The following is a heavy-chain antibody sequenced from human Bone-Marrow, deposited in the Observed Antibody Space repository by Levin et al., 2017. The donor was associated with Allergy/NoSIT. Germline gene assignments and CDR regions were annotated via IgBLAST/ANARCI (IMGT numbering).Heavy chain of an antibody. CDR2: MNPNSGNT. CDR3: ARGARDVALVTGVWYFDL. J-gene: IGHJ2*01. V-gene: IGHV1-8*01. CDR1: GYTFTGYD. D-gene: IGHD5-18*01. Sequence: ASVKVSCKASGYTFTGYDIHWVRQATGQGLEWVGWMNPNSGNTAYAQRFHDRVTMTRNTSIDIVYMELRSLRSEDTAVYYCARGARDVALVTGVWYFDLWGRGTLVAVSS.